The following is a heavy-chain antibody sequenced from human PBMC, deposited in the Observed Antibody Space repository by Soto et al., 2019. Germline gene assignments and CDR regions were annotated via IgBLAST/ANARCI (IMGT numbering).Heavy chain of an antibody. D-gene: IGHD2-2*01. V-gene: IGHV3-33*01. CDR2: IWYDGNNK. J-gene: IGHJ4*02. Sequence: QVQLVESGGGVVQPGRSLRLSCAASGFTFSSYGMHWVRKAPGKGLEWVAVIWYDGNNKYYADSVKGRFTISRDNSKNTLYLQMISLRAEDTAVYYCAREAAPWPSAMVGYFDYWGQGTLVTVSS. CDR1: GFTFSSYG. CDR3: AREAAPWPSAMVGYFDY.